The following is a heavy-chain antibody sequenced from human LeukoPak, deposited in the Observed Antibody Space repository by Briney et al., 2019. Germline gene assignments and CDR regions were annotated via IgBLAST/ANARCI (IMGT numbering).Heavy chain of an antibody. J-gene: IGHJ4*02. Sequence: GSSVKVSCKASGGTFSSYAISWVRQAPGQGLEWMGGIIPIFGTANYAQKFQGRVTITTDESTSTAYMELSSLRPEDTAVYYCANTMYYYDSSGYYSRKSPYYFDYWGQGTLVTVSS. CDR3: ANTMYYYDSSGYYSRKSPYYFDY. CDR2: IIPIFGTA. D-gene: IGHD3-22*01. CDR1: GGTFSSYA. V-gene: IGHV1-69*05.